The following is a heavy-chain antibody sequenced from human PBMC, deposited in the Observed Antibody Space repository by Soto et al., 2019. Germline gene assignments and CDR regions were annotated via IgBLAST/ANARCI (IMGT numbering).Heavy chain of an antibody. CDR3: VTDTLPFSTTLTTTGGAY. Sequence: PGGSLRLSCAASGFTFSSYAMSWVRQAPGKGLEWVGRIRSDADGGAADYAAPVKGRFTISRDDSKTLVFLQMDSLKTEDTALYYCVTDTLPFSTTLTTTGGAYWGQGTLVTVSS. CDR2: IRSDADGGAA. D-gene: IGHD4-17*01. CDR1: GFTFSSYA. J-gene: IGHJ4*02. V-gene: IGHV3-15*01.